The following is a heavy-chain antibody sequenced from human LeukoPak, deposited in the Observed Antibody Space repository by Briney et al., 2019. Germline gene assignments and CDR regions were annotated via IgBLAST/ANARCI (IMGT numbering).Heavy chain of an antibody. CDR3: ARGVVAAIPGFDY. D-gene: IGHD2-15*01. CDR2: ISSSGSTI. J-gene: IGHJ4*02. V-gene: IGHV3-48*03. Sequence: GGSLRLSCAASGFTFSSYEMNWVRQAPGKGLEWVSYISSSGSTIYYADSVKDRFTISRDNAKNSLYLQMNSLRAEDTAVYYCARGVVAAIPGFDYWGQGTLVTVSS. CDR1: GFTFSSYE.